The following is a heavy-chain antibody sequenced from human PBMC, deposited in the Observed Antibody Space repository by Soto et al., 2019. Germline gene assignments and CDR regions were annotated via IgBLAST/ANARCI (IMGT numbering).Heavy chain of an antibody. CDR1: GGTFSSYT. Sequence: QVQLVQSGAEVKKPGSSVKVSCKASGGTFSSYTISWVRQAPGQGLEWMGRIIPILGIANYAQKFQGRVTITADKSTSTADMELSSLRSEDTAVYYCATYCSGGSCYPNYYYYGMDVWGQGTTVTVSS. CDR3: ATYCSGGSCYPNYYYYGMDV. D-gene: IGHD2-15*01. V-gene: IGHV1-69*02. J-gene: IGHJ6*02. CDR2: IIPILGIA.